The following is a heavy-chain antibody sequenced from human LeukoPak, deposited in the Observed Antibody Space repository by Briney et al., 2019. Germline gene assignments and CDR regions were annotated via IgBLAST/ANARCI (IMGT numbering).Heavy chain of an antibody. CDR1: GFTFDDYA. V-gene: IGHV3-9*01. Sequence: PGRSLRLSCAASGFTFDDYAMHWVRQAPGKGLEWVSGISWNSGSIGYADSVKGRFTISRDNSKDTLYLQMNSLRAEDTAVYYCAKGRDSGSLDYWGQGTLVTVSS. CDR3: AKGRDSGSLDY. J-gene: IGHJ4*02. CDR2: ISWNSGSI. D-gene: IGHD3-10*01.